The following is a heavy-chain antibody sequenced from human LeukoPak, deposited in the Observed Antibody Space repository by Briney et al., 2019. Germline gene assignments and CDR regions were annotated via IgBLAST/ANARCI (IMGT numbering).Heavy chain of an antibody. V-gene: IGHV4-59*01. CDR2: IYYTGST. CDR3: ARRSGYDSDY. CDR1: GGSISSYY. Sequence: PSETLSLTCTVPGGSISSYYWSWIRQPPGKGLEWIGYIYYTGSTNYNPSLKSRVTISVDTSKNQFSLKLTSVTAADTAVYYCARRSGYDSDYWGQGILVTVSS. D-gene: IGHD5-12*01. J-gene: IGHJ4*02.